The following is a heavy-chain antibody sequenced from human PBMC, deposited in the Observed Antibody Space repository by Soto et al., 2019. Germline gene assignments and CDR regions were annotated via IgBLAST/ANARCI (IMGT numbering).Heavy chain of an antibody. CDR2: IYYSGST. CDR3: ARLSNPWGNSVMDY. V-gene: IGHV4-59*12. J-gene: IGHJ4*02. CDR1: GGSISSYY. D-gene: IGHD3-16*01. Sequence: SETLSLTCTVSGGSISSYYWSWIGQPPGKGLEWIGYIYYSGSTNYNPSLKSRVTISVDTSKNQFSLKLSSVTAADTAVYYCARLSNPWGNSVMDYWGQGTLVTVSS.